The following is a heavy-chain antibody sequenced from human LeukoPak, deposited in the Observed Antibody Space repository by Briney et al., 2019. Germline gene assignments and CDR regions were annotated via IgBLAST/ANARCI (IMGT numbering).Heavy chain of an antibody. CDR2: IYYNGNT. Sequence: SETLSLTCTVSGGSISPYYWSWIRQPPGKGLESIGYIYYNGNTNYNPSLRSRVTISVDTSKNQFSLRLSSVTAAGTAVYYYGRGGWYKDYWGQGTLVTVSS. CDR1: GGSISPYY. J-gene: IGHJ4*02. V-gene: IGHV4-59*01. D-gene: IGHD6-19*01. CDR3: GRGGWYKDY.